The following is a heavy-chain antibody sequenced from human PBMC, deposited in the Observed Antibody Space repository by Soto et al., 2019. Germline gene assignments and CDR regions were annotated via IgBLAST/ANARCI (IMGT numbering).Heavy chain of an antibody. CDR2: IIPIFGTA. J-gene: IGHJ6*02. CDR3: ARRRDSSSSYIHYYGMDV. V-gene: IGHV1-69*13. D-gene: IGHD6-6*01. Sequence: GASVKVSCKASGGTFSSYAISWVRQAPGQGLEWMGGIIPIFGTANYAQKFQGRVTITADESTSTAYMELSSLRSEDTAVYYCARRRDSSSSYIHYYGMDVWGQGTTVTVSS. CDR1: GGTFSSYA.